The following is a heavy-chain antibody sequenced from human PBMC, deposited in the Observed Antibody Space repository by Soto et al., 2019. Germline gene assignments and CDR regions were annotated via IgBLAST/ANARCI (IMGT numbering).Heavy chain of an antibody. J-gene: IGHJ3*01. Sequence: SVKVSCKASGYTFTSYDINWVRQATGQGLEWMGGIIAIFGTANYAQKFQGRVTITADESTSTVYMELSSLRSDDTAVYYCARERGGAIIVGVTGTFDVWGQGTMVTVSS. CDR2: IIAIFGTA. CDR1: GYTFTSYD. D-gene: IGHD1-26*01. CDR3: ARERGGAIIVGVTGTFDV. V-gene: IGHV1-69*13.